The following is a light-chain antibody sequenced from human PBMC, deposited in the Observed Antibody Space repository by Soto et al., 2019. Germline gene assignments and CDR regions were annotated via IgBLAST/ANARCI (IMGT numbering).Light chain of an antibody. V-gene: IGKV1-39*01. CDR2: AVS. J-gene: IGKJ1*01. CDR3: KQSYTTLRT. Sequence: DIQITQSPSCLYASVGERVSISSRSSQNIITFLNWYQQKPGKAPKLLIYAVSTLQAGVPSRFSGSGSGTDFALAISSLQTEDFATYYCKQSYTTLRTFGKGTKVDIK. CDR1: QNIITF.